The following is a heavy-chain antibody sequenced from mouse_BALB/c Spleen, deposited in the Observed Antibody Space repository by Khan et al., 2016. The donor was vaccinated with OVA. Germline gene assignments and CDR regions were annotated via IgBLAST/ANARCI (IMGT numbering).Heavy chain of an antibody. V-gene: IGHV1-61*01. J-gene: IGHJ3*01. CDR2: IDPSDSET. D-gene: IGHD2-2*01. CDR3: ARREKYGYDPSWFAY. CDR1: GYTFTSNW. Sequence: QVQLKQSGAELVRPGASVKLSCKASGYTFTSNWMNWVKQRPGQGLEWIGMIDPSDSETHYNQMFKDKATLTVDKSSSTAYMHLSSLTSEDSAVYYCARREKYGYDPSWFAYWGQGTLVTVSA.